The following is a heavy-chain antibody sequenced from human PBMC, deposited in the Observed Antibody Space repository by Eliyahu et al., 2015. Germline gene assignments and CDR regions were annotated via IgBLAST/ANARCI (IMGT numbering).Heavy chain of an antibody. J-gene: IGHJ4*02. D-gene: IGHD3-22*01. CDR2: ISGSGGST. CDR1: FSTYA. CDR3: ASSYDSSGYPDY. Sequence: FSTYAISWVRQAPGKGLEXVSGISGSGGSTNYADSVKGRFTISRDNSKNTLYLQMNSLRAEDTAVYYCASSYDSSGYPDYWGQGTLDTVSS. V-gene: IGHV3-23*01.